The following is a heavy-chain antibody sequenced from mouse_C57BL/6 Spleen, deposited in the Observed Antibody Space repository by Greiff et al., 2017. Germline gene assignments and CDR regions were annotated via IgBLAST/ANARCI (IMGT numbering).Heavy chain of an antibody. Sequence: EVQLQQSGPELVKPGASVKISCKASGYTFTDYYMNWVKQSHGKSLEWIGDINPNNGGTSYNQKFKGKATLTVDKSSSTAYMELRSLTSEDSAVYYCAINSRQLRLQAWFAYWGQGTLVTVSA. V-gene: IGHV1-26*01. D-gene: IGHD3-2*02. CDR2: INPNNGGT. CDR1: GYTFTDYY. J-gene: IGHJ3*01. CDR3: AINSRQLRLQAWFAY.